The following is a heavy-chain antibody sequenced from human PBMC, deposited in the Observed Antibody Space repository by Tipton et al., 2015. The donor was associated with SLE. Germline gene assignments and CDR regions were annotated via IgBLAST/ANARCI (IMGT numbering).Heavy chain of an antibody. V-gene: IGHV4-39*02. Sequence: TLSLTCSVSGDSMSSGSHYWGWFRQPPGKGLEWIGALDDSGGTHRNPSLKSRVTLSVATSNNHFSLSLSSVTAADTAVYYCARDPGARVFDQWGQGTLVTVSS. CDR1: GDSMSSGSHY. CDR2: LDDSGGT. J-gene: IGHJ5*02. CDR3: ARDPGARVFDQ.